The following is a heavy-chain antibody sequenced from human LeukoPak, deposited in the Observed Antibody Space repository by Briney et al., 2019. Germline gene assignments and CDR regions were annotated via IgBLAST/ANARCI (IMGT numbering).Heavy chain of an antibody. CDR3: ARDVEGYCSSTSCRRNAFDI. J-gene: IGHJ3*02. CDR2: ISSSSSTI. D-gene: IGHD2-2*01. Sequence: GGSLRLSCAASGFTFSSYSMNWVRQAPGKGLEWVSYISSSSSTIYYADSVKGRFTISRDNSKNTLYLQMSSLRAEDTAVYYCARDVEGYCSSTSCRRNAFDIWGQGTMVTVSS. CDR1: GFTFSSYS. V-gene: IGHV3-48*01.